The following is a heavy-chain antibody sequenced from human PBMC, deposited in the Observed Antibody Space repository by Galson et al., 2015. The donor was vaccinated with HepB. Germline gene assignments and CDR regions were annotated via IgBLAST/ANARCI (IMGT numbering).Heavy chain of an antibody. V-gene: IGHV6-1*01. J-gene: IGHJ3*02. CDR2: TYYRSKWYN. CDR3: ARDRRSSSGSNRDAFDT. CDR1: GDSVSSNSAA. D-gene: IGHD1-26*01. Sequence: CAISGDSVSSNSAAWNWIRQSPSRGLEWLGRTYYRSKWYNDYAVSVKSRITINPDTSKNQFSLQLNSVTPEDTAVYYCARDRRSSSGSNRDAFDTWAKGQWSPSLQ.